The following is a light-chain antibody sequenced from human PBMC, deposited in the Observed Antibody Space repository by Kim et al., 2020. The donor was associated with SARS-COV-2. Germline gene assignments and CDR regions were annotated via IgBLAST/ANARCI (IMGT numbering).Light chain of an antibody. CDR2: EVT. CDR3: CSYAGSQSWV. V-gene: IGLV2-23*02. J-gene: IGLJ3*02. CDR1: SNDIGTYDL. Sequence: QSALTQPASVSGSPGQSITISCSGTSNDIGTYDLVSWDQQLPGKAPKLMIFEVTKRPSGVSNRFSGSKSGNSASLTVSGLQAEDGADYYCCSYAGSQSWVFGGGTQLTVL.